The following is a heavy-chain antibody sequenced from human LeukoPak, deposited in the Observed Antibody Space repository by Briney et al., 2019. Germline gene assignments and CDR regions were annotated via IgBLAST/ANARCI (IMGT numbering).Heavy chain of an antibody. CDR1: GFTFDDYA. D-gene: IGHD2-2*01. V-gene: IGHV3-9*01. J-gene: IGHJ4*02. Sequence: GGSLRLSCAASGFTFDDYAMHWVRQAPGKGLEWVSGISWNGGNIGYADSVKGRFTISRDNAKNSLYLQMNSLRAEDTALYYCAKGSSTSCYDYFDYWGQGTLVTVSS. CDR3: AKGSSTSCYDYFDY. CDR2: ISWNGGNI.